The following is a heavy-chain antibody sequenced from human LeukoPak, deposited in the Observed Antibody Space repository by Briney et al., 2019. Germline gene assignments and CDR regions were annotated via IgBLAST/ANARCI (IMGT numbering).Heavy chain of an antibody. CDR1: GFTFSSYA. Sequence: GGSLRLSCAASGFTFSSYAMHWVRQATGKGLEWVAVISYDGSNKYYADSVKGRFTISRDNSKNTLYLQMNSLRAEDTAVYYCARFRMGATDYWGQGTLVTVSS. D-gene: IGHD1-26*01. CDR3: ARFRMGATDY. CDR2: ISYDGSNK. J-gene: IGHJ4*02. V-gene: IGHV3-30*04.